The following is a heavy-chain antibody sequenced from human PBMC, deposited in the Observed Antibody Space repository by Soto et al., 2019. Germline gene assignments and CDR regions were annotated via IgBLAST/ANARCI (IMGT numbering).Heavy chain of an antibody. V-gene: IGHV3-23*01. CDR1: GFTFIGYA. Sequence: PGGSLILSCAASGFTFIGYAMSWVRQAPGKGLVWVSSITMSADGTYYTDSVKGRFTISRDSSKNTVFLQMNSLRAEDTAIYYCTRTLANFGYWGQGILVAVSS. CDR3: TRTLANFGY. J-gene: IGHJ4*02. CDR2: ITMSADGT.